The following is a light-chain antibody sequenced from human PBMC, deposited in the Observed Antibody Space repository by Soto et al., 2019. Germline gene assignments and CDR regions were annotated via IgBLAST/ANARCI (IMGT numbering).Light chain of an antibody. V-gene: IGLV4-69*01. CDR3: QTWGTGIEVI. CDR1: SGHSTYA. CDR2: LNSDGSH. J-gene: IGLJ2*01. Sequence: QPVLTQSPSASASLGASVKLTCTLSSGHSTYAIAWHQQQPEKGPRYLMTLNSDGSHSKGDGIPDRFSGSSSGAERYLTISSLQSEDEADYYCQTWGTGIEVIFGGGTKLTVL.